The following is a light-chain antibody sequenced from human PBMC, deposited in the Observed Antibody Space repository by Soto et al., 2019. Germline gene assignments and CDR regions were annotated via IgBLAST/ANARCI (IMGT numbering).Light chain of an antibody. CDR3: QQYNNWPIT. CDR1: QRVSSN. Sequence: EIVMTQSPATLSVSPGEIATLSCRASQRVSSNLAWYQQDPYQAPRVLISGSSTGATGFPARFSGSGSGTEFTLTISSLQSEDLAVYYCQQYNNWPITFGQGTRLEIK. V-gene: IGKV3-15*01. CDR2: GSS. J-gene: IGKJ5*01.